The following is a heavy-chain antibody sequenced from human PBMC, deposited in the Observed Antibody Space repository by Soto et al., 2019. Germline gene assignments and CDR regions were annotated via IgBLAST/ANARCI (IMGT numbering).Heavy chain of an antibody. Sequence: GESLKISCQGSGYSFTSYWISWVRQMPGKGLEWMGRIDPSDSYTNYSPSFQGHVTISADKSISTAYLQWSSLKASDTAMYYCASGGIAVAGTSPYYYYYYGMDVWGQGTTVTVSS. V-gene: IGHV5-10-1*01. D-gene: IGHD6-19*01. CDR1: GYSFTSYW. CDR3: ASGGIAVAGTSPYYYYYYGMDV. CDR2: IDPSDSYT. J-gene: IGHJ6*02.